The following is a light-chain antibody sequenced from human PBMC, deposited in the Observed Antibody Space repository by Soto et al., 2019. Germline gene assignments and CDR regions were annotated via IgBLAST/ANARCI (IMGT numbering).Light chain of an antibody. CDR1: QGISTY. CDR2: AAS. J-gene: IGKJ1*01. V-gene: IGKV1-39*01. Sequence: IQLTQSQYSLSASVGERVTLTCRASQGISTYLNWYQQKPGKAPKLLIYAASSLQSGVPSRFSGSGSETDFTLTISSLQPEDFATYSCQHSTTWTFGQGTKVDIK. CDR3: QHSTTWT.